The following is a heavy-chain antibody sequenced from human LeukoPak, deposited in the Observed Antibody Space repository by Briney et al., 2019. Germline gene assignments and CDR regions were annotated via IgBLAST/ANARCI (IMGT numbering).Heavy chain of an antibody. CDR1: GGSISSYH. D-gene: IGHD5-12*01. J-gene: IGHJ6*02. CDR3: ARATNGMDD. V-gene: IGHV4-59*01. CDR2: IYYSGST. Sequence: KAWETLLLTCTVSGGSISSYHWSWIRQPPGKGLELIGYIYYSGSTNYNPSLKSRVTISVDTSKQQFSLKLSSVTAADTAVYYCARATNGMDDWGQGTTVTVSS.